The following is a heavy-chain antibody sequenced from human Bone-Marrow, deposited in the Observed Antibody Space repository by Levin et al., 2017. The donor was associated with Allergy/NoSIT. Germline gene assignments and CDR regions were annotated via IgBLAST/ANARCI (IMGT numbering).Heavy chain of an antibody. CDR2: ISSSGSTI. CDR3: ARQDSSGLYYYYGMDV. V-gene: IGHV3-11*01. CDR1: GFTFSDYY. D-gene: IGHD3-22*01. J-gene: IGHJ6*02. Sequence: PGGSLRLSCAASGFTFSDYYMSWIRQAPGKGLEWVSYISSSGSTIYYADSVKGRFTISRDNAKNSLYLQMNSLRAEDTAVYYCARQDSSGLYYYYGMDVWGQGTTVTVSS.